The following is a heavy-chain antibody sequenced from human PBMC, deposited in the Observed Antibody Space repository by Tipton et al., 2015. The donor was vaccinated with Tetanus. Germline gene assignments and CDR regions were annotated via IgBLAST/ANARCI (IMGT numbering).Heavy chain of an antibody. Sequence: SLRLSCAASGFTFSSYSINWVRQAPGKGLEWVSYISNSGRVINYADSVRGRFTISRDNAKNSLYLQMISLRAEDTAVYSCARGMAEASNCGGDCYSDYWGQGTLVTVSS. CDR3: ARGMAEASNCGGDCYSDY. V-gene: IGHV3-48*04. CDR1: GFTFSSYS. CDR2: ISNSGRVI. J-gene: IGHJ4*02. D-gene: IGHD2-21*02.